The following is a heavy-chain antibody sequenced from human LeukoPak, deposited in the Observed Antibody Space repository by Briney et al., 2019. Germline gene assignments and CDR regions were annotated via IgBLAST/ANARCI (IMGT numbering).Heavy chain of an antibody. CDR2: ISGSGGST. Sequence: GGSLRLPCAASGFTFSSYAMSWVRQAPGKGLEWVSAISGSGGSTYYADSVKGRFTISRDNSKNTLYLQMNSLRAEDTAVYYCAKDPRGVTTGYWGQGTLVTVSS. CDR1: GFTFSSYA. CDR3: AKDPRGVTTGY. J-gene: IGHJ4*02. D-gene: IGHD4-17*01. V-gene: IGHV3-23*01.